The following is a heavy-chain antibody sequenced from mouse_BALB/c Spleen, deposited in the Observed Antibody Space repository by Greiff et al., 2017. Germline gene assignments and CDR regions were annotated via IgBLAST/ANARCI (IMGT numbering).Heavy chain of an antibody. Sequence: EVKLEESGGGLVKPGGSLKLSCAASGFTFSSYAMSWVRQTPEKRLEWVASISSGGSTYYPDSVKGRFTISRDNARNILYLQMSSLRSEDTAMYYCARGRYDGYYPFFDYWGRGTTLTVSS. D-gene: IGHD2-3*01. V-gene: IGHV5-6-5*01. CDR2: ISSGGST. CDR1: GFTFSSYA. CDR3: ARGRYDGYYPFFDY. J-gene: IGHJ2*01.